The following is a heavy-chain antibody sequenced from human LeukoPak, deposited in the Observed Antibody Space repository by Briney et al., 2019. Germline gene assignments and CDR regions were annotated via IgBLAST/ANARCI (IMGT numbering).Heavy chain of an antibody. CDR2: IWYDETNK. J-gene: IGHJ5*02. Sequence: PGGSLRLSCVASGFRFSDYGMQWVRQAPGKGLEWVAFIWYDETNKYYEESVKGRFTISRDNFKNTLYLQMNCLRAEDTAMYYCAREKYDSSGYYTANWFDPWGQGTLVTVSS. CDR1: GFRFSDYG. CDR3: AREKYDSSGYYTANWFDP. V-gene: IGHV3-30*02. D-gene: IGHD3-22*01.